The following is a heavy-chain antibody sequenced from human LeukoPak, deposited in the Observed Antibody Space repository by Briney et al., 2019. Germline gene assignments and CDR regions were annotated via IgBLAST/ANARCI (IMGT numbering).Heavy chain of an antibody. CDR3: ASQIPLITVTTSSYYAFDI. V-gene: IGHV3-21*01. D-gene: IGHD4-17*01. J-gene: IGHJ3*02. Sequence: GGSLRLSCAASGFTFSSYSMNWVRQAPGKGLEWVSSISRSSSYIYYADSVKGRFTISRDNAKNSLYLQMNSLRAEDTAVYYCASQIPLITVTTSSYYAFDIWGQGTMVTVSS. CDR1: GFTFSSYS. CDR2: ISRSSSYI.